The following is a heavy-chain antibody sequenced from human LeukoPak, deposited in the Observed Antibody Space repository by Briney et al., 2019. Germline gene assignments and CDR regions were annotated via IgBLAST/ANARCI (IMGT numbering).Heavy chain of an antibody. V-gene: IGHV3-23*01. Sequence: GGSLRLSCAASGFSVINHFMHWVRQAPGEGLQWVSTINDAGVTYYAASVKGRFTISRDTVKNTFSLQMNNLRADDTAVYFCARRGVQGYMDVWGKGTTVTVSS. CDR3: ARRGVQGYMDV. CDR2: INDAGVT. D-gene: IGHD1-26*01. J-gene: IGHJ6*03. CDR1: GFSVINHF.